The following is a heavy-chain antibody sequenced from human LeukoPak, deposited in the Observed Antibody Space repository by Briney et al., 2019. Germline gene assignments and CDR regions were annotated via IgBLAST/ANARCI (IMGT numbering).Heavy chain of an antibody. CDR3: ARAPIISTRGGA. Sequence: GGSLRLSCAASGFTVSSNYMSWVRQAPGKGLEWVSYISSSGSTIYYADSVKGRFTISRDNAKNSLYLQMNSLRAEDTAVYYCARAPIISTRGGAWGQGTLVTVSS. CDR1: GFTVSSNY. V-gene: IGHV3-11*04. J-gene: IGHJ5*02. D-gene: IGHD2-2*01. CDR2: ISSSGSTI.